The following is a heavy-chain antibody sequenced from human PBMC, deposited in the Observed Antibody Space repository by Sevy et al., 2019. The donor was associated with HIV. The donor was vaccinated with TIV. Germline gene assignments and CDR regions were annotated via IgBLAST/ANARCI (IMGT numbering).Heavy chain of an antibody. V-gene: IGHV1-2*02. D-gene: IGHD2-15*01. Sequence: ASVNVSCKASGYTFTGYYMHWVRQAPGQGLEWMGWINPNSGGTNYAQKFQGRVTMTRDTSISTAYMELGRLRSDDTAVYYCARGAYQYCSGGSCYSGYWFDPWGQGTLVTVSS. J-gene: IGHJ5*02. CDR1: GYTFTGYY. CDR3: ARGAYQYCSGGSCYSGYWFDP. CDR2: INPNSGGT.